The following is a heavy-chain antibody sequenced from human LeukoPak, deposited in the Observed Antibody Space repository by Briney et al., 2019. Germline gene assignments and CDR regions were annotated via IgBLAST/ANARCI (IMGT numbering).Heavy chain of an antibody. Sequence: GGSLRLSCAASGFTFITYNMNWVRQAPGKGLEWVSSISSSGDYIYYTDSVKGRFTISRDNAKNSLYLQMNSLRAEDTAVYYCAREQTGYGPPQLVRYYYMDVWGKGTTVTVSS. CDR2: ISSSGDYI. J-gene: IGHJ6*03. V-gene: IGHV3-21*01. D-gene: IGHD1-1*01. CDR1: GFTFITYN. CDR3: AREQTGYGPPQLVRYYYMDV.